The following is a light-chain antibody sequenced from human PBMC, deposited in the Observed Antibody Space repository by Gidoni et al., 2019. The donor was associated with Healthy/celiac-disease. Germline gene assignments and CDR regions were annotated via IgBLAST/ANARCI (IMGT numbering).Light chain of an antibody. Sequence: EIVMTHSPATLSVSPGERATLSCRASQSVSSNLAWYQQKPGQAPRLLIYGASTRATCIPARFSGSGSGTEFTLTISSLHSEDFAVYYCQQYNNWPPKYTFXXXTKLEIK. CDR2: GAS. CDR3: QQYNNWPPKYT. J-gene: IGKJ2*01. CDR1: QSVSSN. V-gene: IGKV3-15*01.